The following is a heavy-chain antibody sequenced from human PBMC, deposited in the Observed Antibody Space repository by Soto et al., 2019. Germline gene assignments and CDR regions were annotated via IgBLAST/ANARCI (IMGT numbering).Heavy chain of an antibody. V-gene: IGHV4-4*02. Sequence: SETLSLTFSVSGGSFTSKNWLTSVPQPPRRALXWIGEIYLSGGSIYNPSHKSRVTISLDKSQNQFSLNVTSLTAADTAVYYSASRDPGTSVDYWGQGTLVTVSS. J-gene: IGHJ4*02. CDR1: GGSFTSKNW. CDR3: ASRDPGTSVDY. D-gene: IGHD1-7*01. CDR2: IYLSGGS.